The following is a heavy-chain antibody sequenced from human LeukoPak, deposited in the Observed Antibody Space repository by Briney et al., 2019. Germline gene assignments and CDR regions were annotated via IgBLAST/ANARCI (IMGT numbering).Heavy chain of an antibody. Sequence: ASVKVSRKASGYTFTGYYMHWVRQAPGQGLEWMGWINPNSGGTNYAQKFQGRVTMTRDTSISTAYMELSRLRSDDMAVYYCARDATGYYYGSGSYYNLWGQGTLVTVSS. D-gene: IGHD3-10*01. V-gene: IGHV1-2*02. CDR1: GYTFTGYY. J-gene: IGHJ4*02. CDR2: INPNSGGT. CDR3: ARDATGYYYGSGSYYNL.